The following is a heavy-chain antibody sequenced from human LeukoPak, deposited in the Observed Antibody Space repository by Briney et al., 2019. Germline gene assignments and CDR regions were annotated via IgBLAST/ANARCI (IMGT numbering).Heavy chain of an antibody. V-gene: IGHV3-21*01. CDR3: ARDPFSYYYGMDV. J-gene: IGHJ6*02. Sequence: GGSLRLSCAASGFIFSSYSMNWVRQAPGKGLEWVSSISSSSSYIYYADSVKGRFTISRDNAKNSLYLQMNSLRAEDTAVYYCARDPFSYYYGMDVWGQGTTVTVSS. CDR2: ISSSSSYI. CDR1: GFIFSSYS. D-gene: IGHD3-16*01.